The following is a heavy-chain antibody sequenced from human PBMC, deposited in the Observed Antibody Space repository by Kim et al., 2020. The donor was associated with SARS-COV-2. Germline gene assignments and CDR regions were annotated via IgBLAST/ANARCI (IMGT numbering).Heavy chain of an antibody. J-gene: IGHJ3*02. V-gene: IGHV3-53*01. Sequence: GGSLRLSCAASGFTVSSNYMSWVRQAPGKGLEWVSVIYSGGSTYYADSVKGRFTISRDNSKNTLYLQMNSLRAEDTAVYYCAREGSGSLADAFDIWGQGTMVTVSS. CDR3: AREGSGSLADAFDI. CDR2: IYSGGST. D-gene: IGHD3-10*01. CDR1: GFTVSSNY.